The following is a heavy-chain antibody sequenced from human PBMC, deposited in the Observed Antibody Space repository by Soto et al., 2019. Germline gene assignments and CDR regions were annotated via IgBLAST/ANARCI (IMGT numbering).Heavy chain of an antibody. Sequence: SLRLSCAASGLTFSSYGMHWVRQAPGKGLEWVAVIWYDGSNKYYADSVKGRFTISRDNSKNTLYLQMNSLRAEDTAVYYCARAPYYRSSSYFDYWGQGTLVTVSS. V-gene: IGHV3-33*01. CDR3: ARAPYYRSSSYFDY. D-gene: IGHD6-6*01. CDR2: IWYDGSNK. J-gene: IGHJ4*02. CDR1: GLTFSSYG.